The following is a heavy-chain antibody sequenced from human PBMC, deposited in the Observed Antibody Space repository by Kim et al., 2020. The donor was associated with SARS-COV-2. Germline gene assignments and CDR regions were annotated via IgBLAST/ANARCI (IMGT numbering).Heavy chain of an antibody. CDR2: IYYSGST. Sequence: SETLSLTCTVSGGSISSSSYYWGWIRQPPGKGLEWFGSIYYSGSTYYNPSLKSRVTISVDTSKNQFSLKLSSVTAADTAVYYCARKGLLYYSDMDDWVQG. J-gene: IGHJ6*01. CDR1: GGSISSSSYY. V-gene: IGHV4-39*07. D-gene: IGHD3-10*01. CDR3: ARKGLLYYSDMDD.